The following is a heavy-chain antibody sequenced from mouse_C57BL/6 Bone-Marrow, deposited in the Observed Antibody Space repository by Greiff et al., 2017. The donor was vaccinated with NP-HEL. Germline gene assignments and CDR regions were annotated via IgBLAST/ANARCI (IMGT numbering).Heavy chain of an antibody. J-gene: IGHJ1*03. CDR3: ARYHYYGSSLYWYFDV. V-gene: IGHV1-81*01. CDR2: IYPRSGNT. CDR1: GYTFTSYG. D-gene: IGHD1-1*01. Sequence: QVQLQQSGAELARPGASVKLSCKASGYTFTSYGISWVKQRTGQGLEWIGEIYPRSGNTYYNEKFKGKATLTADKSSSTAYMELRSLTSEDSAVYFCARYHYYGSSLYWYFDVWGTGTTVTVSS.